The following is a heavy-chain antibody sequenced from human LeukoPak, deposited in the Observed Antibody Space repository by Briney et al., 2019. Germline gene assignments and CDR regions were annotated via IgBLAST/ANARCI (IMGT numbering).Heavy chain of an antibody. Sequence: GGSLRLSCTASGFTVGDYGMSWFRQAPGKGLEWVGFIRSKAYGGTTEYAASVKGRFTISRDDSKSIAYLQMNSLKTEDTAVYYCTKSLWFGELLDYFYGMDVWGQGTTVTVSS. CDR3: TKSLWFGELLDYFYGMDV. CDR1: GFTVGDYG. CDR2: IRSKAYGGTT. J-gene: IGHJ6*02. D-gene: IGHD3-10*01. V-gene: IGHV3-49*03.